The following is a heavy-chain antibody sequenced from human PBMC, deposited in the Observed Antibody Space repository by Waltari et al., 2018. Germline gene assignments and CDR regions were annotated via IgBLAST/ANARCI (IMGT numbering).Heavy chain of an antibody. Sequence: QVQLQESGPGLVKPSQTLSLTCTVSGGSISSGDYYWSWIRQPPGKGLEWIGYIYYSGITYSNPALKSRVTISVDASKNRFSLKLSAVTAADTAVYYCARYIIGVQGVIISADAFDIWGQGTMVTVSS. D-gene: IGHD3-10*01. V-gene: IGHV4-30-4*08. CDR1: GGSISSGDYY. CDR2: IYYSGIT. J-gene: IGHJ3*02. CDR3: ARYIIGVQGVIISADAFDI.